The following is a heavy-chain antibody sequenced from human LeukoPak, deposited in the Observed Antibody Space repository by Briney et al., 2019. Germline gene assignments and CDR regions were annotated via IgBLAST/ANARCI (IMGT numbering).Heavy chain of an antibody. D-gene: IGHD3-9*01. J-gene: IGHJ3*02. CDR2: IRYDGSDK. Sequence: GRSLRLSCVASGFTLRSYGMHWARQAPGKGLEWVAFIRYDGSDKYYADSVKGRFTISRDNSKNTLYLQMNSLRAEDTAVYYCARDELGDILTGYPDALDIWGQGTMVTVSS. V-gene: IGHV3-30*02. CDR3: ARDELGDILTGYPDALDI. CDR1: GFTLRSYG.